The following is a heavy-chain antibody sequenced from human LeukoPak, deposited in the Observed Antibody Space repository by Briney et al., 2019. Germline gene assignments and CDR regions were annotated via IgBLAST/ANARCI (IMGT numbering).Heavy chain of an antibody. D-gene: IGHD2-21*02. J-gene: IGHJ4*02. Sequence: PGGSLRLSCAASGFTFSSYGMSWVRQAPGKGLEWVSAISGSGGSTYYADSVKGRFTISRDNSKNTLYLQMNSLRAEDTAVYYCAKRCGGDCYVSSVTFDYWGQGTLVTVSS. V-gene: IGHV3-23*01. CDR2: ISGSGGST. CDR3: AKRCGGDCYVSSVTFDY. CDR1: GFTFSSYG.